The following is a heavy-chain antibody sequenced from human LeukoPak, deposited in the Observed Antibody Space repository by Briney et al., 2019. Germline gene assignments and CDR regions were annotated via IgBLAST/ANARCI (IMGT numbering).Heavy chain of an antibody. J-gene: IGHJ5*02. V-gene: IGHV4-39*01. CDR2: NYYSGST. CDR1: GGSISSSSYY. Sequence: SETLSLTCTVSGGSISSSSYYWGWIRQPPGKGLEWIGSNYYSGSTYYNPSLKSRVTISVDTSKNQFSLKLSSVTAADTAVYYCARRETLQGWFDPWGQGTLVTVSS. CDR3: ARRETLQGWFDP.